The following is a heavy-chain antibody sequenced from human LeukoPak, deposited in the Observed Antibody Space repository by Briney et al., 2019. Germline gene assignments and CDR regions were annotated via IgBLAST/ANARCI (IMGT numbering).Heavy chain of an antibody. CDR1: GDSISSYY. CDR3: ARDRSLGIIDY. CDR2: IYYSGTT. D-gene: IGHD3-16*01. V-gene: IGHV4-59*01. J-gene: IGHJ4*02. Sequence: SETLSLTCTVSGDSISSYYWSWIRQPPGKGLEWIGCIYYSGTTKYNPSLKSRVTISVDASKNHFSLNLTSVTAADTAVYYCARDRSLGIIDYWGQGTLVTVSS.